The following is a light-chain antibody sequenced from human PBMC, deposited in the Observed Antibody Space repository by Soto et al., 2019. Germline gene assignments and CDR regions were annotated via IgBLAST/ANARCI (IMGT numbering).Light chain of an antibody. J-gene: IGKJ1*01. Sequence: DIQLTQSPSFLSASVGDRVTITCRASQGISSYLAWYQQKPGKAPKLLIYAASTLQSGVPSRFSGSGSGTEFTLTISSLQPEDLATYYCQQLNSLWTFGQGTKV. CDR2: AAS. V-gene: IGKV1-9*01. CDR3: QQLNSLWT. CDR1: QGISSY.